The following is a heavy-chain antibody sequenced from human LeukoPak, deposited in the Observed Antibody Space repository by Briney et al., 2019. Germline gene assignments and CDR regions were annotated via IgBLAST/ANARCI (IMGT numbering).Heavy chain of an antibody. J-gene: IGHJ4*02. Sequence: SETLSLTCTVSGASVTSGGYYWSWIRQHPGKGLEWIVYIYRSGSTTYNPSLQSRVSISDDTSKNQFSLQLTSVTAADTAIYYCAKERSTMIVVVITAFDYWGQGTLVTVSS. CDR3: AKERSTMIVVVITAFDY. D-gene: IGHD3-22*01. CDR1: GASVTSGGYY. V-gene: IGHV4-31*03. CDR2: IYRSGST.